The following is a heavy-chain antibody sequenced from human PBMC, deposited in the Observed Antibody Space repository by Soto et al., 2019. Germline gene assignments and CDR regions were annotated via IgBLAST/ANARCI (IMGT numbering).Heavy chain of an antibody. Sequence: GGSLRLSCAASGFTFSSYEMNWVRQAPGKGLEWVSYISSSGSTIYYADSVKGRFTISRDNAKNSLYLQMNSLRAEDTAVYYCARGSHGGNSLYGMDVWGQGTTVTVSS. J-gene: IGHJ6*02. CDR2: ISSSGSTI. V-gene: IGHV3-48*03. CDR3: ARGSHGGNSLYGMDV. D-gene: IGHD2-21*02. CDR1: GFTFSSYE.